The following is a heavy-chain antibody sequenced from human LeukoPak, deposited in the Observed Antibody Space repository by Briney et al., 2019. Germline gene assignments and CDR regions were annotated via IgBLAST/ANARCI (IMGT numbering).Heavy chain of an antibody. V-gene: IGHV3-74*01. CDR3: AKDLGSSGWYNDYFDY. D-gene: IGHD6-19*01. CDR2: INEDGSTT. Sequence: GGSLRLSCAASGFTFSSNWMHWVRQAPGKGLVWVSRINEDGSTTNYADSVKGRFTISRDNAKNTLYLQMNSLRAEDTAVYYCAKDLGSSGWYNDYFDYWGQGTLVTVSS. J-gene: IGHJ4*02. CDR1: GFTFSSNW.